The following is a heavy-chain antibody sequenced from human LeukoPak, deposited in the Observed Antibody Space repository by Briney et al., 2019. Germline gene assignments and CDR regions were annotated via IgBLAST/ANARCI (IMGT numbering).Heavy chain of an antibody. CDR1: GRSFSGYY. CDR2: INHSGST. CDR3: ARGILGYCSSTSCPSFGY. J-gene: IGHJ4*02. Sequence: PSETLSLTCAVYGRSFSGYYWSWIRQPPGKGLEWIGEINHSGSTNYNPSLKSRVTISVDTSKNQFSLKLSSVTAADTAVYYCARGILGYCSSTSCPSFGYWGQGTLVTVSS. D-gene: IGHD2-2*01. V-gene: IGHV4-34*01.